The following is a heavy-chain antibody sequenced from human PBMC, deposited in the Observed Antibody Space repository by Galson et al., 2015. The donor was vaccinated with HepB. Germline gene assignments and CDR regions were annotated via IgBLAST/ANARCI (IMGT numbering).Heavy chain of an antibody. CDR2: IIPILGIA. D-gene: IGHD2-2*02. V-gene: IGHV1-69*04. J-gene: IGHJ4*02. Sequence: SVKVSCKASGGTFSSYAISWVRQAPGQGLEWMGRIIPILGIANYAQKFQGRVTITADKSTSTAYMELSSLRSEDTAVYYCAGAERYCSSTSCYTRFDYWGQGTLVTVSS. CDR1: GGTFSSYA. CDR3: AGAERYCSSTSCYTRFDY.